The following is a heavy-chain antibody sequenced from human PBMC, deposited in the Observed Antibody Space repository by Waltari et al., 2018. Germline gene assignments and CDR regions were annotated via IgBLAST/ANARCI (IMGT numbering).Heavy chain of an antibody. CDR1: GYNFSRYG. CDR2: INVGNNNT. CDR3: ARSIAVSGARFDF. V-gene: IGHV1-3*01. D-gene: IGHD6-19*01. Sequence: QVLLVQSGAEVKKPGASGKVSCKASGYNFSRYGKHWVRQAPGQRLEWMGWINVGNNNTKYSQKFQDRVTIIRDTSASTAFLELTSLTSEDTAVYYCARSIAVSGARFDFWGQGTLVTVSS. J-gene: IGHJ4*02.